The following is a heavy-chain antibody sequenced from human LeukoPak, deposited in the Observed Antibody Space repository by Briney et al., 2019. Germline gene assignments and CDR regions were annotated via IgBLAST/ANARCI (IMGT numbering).Heavy chain of an antibody. J-gene: IGHJ4*02. Sequence: GGSLRLSCAASGFTVSSNYMGWVRQAPGKGLEWVSFIYGGGSTYYADSVKGRFTISRDNSKNTLYLQMNSLRAEDTAVYYCAKKGAPNYYGSGSPDYWGQGTLVTVSS. CDR2: IYGGGST. CDR3: AKKGAPNYYGSGSPDY. CDR1: GFTVSSNY. D-gene: IGHD3-10*01. V-gene: IGHV3-66*01.